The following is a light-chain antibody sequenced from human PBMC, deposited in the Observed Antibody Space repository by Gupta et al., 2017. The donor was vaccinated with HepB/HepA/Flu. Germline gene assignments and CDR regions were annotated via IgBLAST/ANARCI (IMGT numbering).Light chain of an antibody. CDR1: QNVRRN. CDR2: VAS. J-gene: IGKJ4*01. Sequence: IVLTQSPGTLSLSPGERATLSCRASQNVRRNLAWYQQKPGQPPRLLMYVASTRASTVPARFSGTGSGTDFTLTISSLQSEDFGVYFCQQYNDWPLSFGGGTKVEIK. V-gene: IGKV3-15*01. CDR3: QQYNDWPLS.